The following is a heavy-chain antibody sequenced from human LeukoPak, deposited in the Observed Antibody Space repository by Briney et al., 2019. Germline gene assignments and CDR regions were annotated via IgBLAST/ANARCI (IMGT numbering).Heavy chain of an antibody. D-gene: IGHD6-13*01. CDR3: AKSVTPNIAAAGMGEDGMDV. J-gene: IGHJ6*02. Sequence: PGGSLRLSCAASGFTLSSYAMSWVRQAPGKGLEWVSAISGSGGSTYYADSVKGRFTISRDNSKNTLYLQMNSLRAEDTAVYYCAKSVTPNIAAAGMGEDGMDVWGQGTTVTVSS. V-gene: IGHV3-23*01. CDR2: ISGSGGST. CDR1: GFTLSSYA.